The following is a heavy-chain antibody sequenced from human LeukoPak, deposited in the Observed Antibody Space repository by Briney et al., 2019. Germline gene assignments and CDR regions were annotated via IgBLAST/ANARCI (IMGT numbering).Heavy chain of an antibody. CDR3: ASDRYGGNSEAFDI. Sequence: SETLSLTCTVSGGPISSYYWSWIRQPAGKGLEWIGRIYTSGSTNYNPSLKSRVTMSVDTSKNQFSLKLSSVTAADTAVYYCASDRYGGNSEAFDIWGQGTMVTVSS. D-gene: IGHD4-23*01. J-gene: IGHJ3*02. CDR2: IYTSGST. CDR1: GGPISSYY. V-gene: IGHV4-4*07.